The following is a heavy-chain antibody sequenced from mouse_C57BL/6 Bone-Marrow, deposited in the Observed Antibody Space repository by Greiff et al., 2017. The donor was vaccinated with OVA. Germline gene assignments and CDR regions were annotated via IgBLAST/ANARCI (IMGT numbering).Heavy chain of an antibody. CDR2: IDPSDSYT. Sequence: QVHVKQPGAELVMPGASVKLSCKASGYTFTSYWMHWVKQRPGQGLEWIGEIDPSDSYTNYNQKFKGKSTLTVDKSSSTAYMQLSSLTSDVSAVYYGATSSYCYEYYYAMDYWGQGTSVTVSS. CDR1: GYTFTSYW. J-gene: IGHJ4*01. CDR3: ATSSYCYEYYYAMDY. D-gene: IGHD2-12*01. V-gene: IGHV1-69*01.